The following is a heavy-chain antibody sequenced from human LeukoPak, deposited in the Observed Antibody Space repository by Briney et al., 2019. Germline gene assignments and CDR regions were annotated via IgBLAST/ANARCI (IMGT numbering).Heavy chain of an antibody. Sequence: GGSLRLSCAASGFTFSNAWMGWVRQAPGKGLEWVGRIKSKTDGGTTDYAALVKGRFTISRDDSKNTLYLQMNSLKTEDTAVYYCTTRGPLRFLEWLYYYWGQGTLVTVSS. D-gene: IGHD3-3*01. CDR3: TTRGPLRFLEWLYYY. CDR2: IKSKTDGGTT. J-gene: IGHJ4*02. CDR1: GFTFSNAW. V-gene: IGHV3-15*01.